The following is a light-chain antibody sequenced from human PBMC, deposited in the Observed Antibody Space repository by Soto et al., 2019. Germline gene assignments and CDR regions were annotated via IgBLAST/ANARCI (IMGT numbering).Light chain of an antibody. CDR1: QSINSRY. V-gene: IGKV3-20*01. CDR3: QHFGSSPGFT. CDR2: GAS. J-gene: IGKJ3*01. Sequence: EIVLTQSPGTLSLSPGERATLSCRASQSINSRYLAWYQQKPGQAPRLLIYGASSRAAGIPDMFSGSGSGSDCTLTISRLEPEDFAVYYCQHFGSSPGFTFGPGTKVDIK.